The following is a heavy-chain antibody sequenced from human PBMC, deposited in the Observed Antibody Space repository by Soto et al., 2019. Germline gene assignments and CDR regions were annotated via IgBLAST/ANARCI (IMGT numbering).Heavy chain of an antibody. Sequence: QVTVKESGPVLVKPTETLTLTCTVSGFSLSNAGLGVSWIRQPPGKALEWLAHIFSNDEKSYSTSLKINHTISTDTTKRHVFLTMTNTDPVDTATYYCASTSSTSWYWFDPWGQGTLVTVSS. D-gene: IGHD6-13*01. J-gene: IGHJ5*02. CDR3: ASTSSTSWYWFDP. V-gene: IGHV2-26*04. CDR2: IFSNDEK. CDR1: GFSLSNAGLG.